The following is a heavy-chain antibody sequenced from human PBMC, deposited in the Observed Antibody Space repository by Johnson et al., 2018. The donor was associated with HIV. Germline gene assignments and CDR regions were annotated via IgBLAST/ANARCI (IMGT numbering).Heavy chain of an antibody. CDR1: GFTFSSYG. Sequence: QVQLVESGGGVVQPGRSLRLSCAASGFTFSSYGMHWVRQAPGKGLEWVAVISYDGSNKYYVDSVKGRFTISRDNYKNTLYLQMNSLRAEDTALYYCAKSEWELALGAFDIWGQGTMVTVSS. D-gene: IGHD1-26*01. CDR3: AKSEWELALGAFDI. V-gene: IGHV3-30*18. J-gene: IGHJ3*02. CDR2: ISYDGSNK.